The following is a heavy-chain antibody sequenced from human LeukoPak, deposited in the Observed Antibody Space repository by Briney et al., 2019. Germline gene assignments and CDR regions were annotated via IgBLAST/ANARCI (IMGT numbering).Heavy chain of an antibody. Sequence: GGSLRLSCAASGFTFSGSAMHWVRQASGKGLEWVGRIRSKANSYATAYAASVKGRFTISRDDSKNTAYLQMNSLKTEDTAVYYCTRHTAVADPPVTWGQGTLVTVSS. CDR3: TRHTAVADPPVT. D-gene: IGHD6-19*01. V-gene: IGHV3-73*01. CDR2: IRSKANSYAT. J-gene: IGHJ4*02. CDR1: GFTFSGSA.